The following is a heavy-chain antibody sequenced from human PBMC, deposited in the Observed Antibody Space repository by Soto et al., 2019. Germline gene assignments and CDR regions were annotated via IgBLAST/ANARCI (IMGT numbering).Heavy chain of an antibody. V-gene: IGHV1-69*01. J-gene: IGHJ6*02. CDR3: ARDGGASSGMDV. CDR2: IIPISAPA. CDR1: GGTFNSYG. Sequence: QVQLVQSGVEVKKPGSSVKVSCKASGGTFNSYGIRWVRQAPGQGLEWMGGIIPISAPANHAQKFQGRVTITADESTNTVYMGLSSLRYEDTAVYYCARDGGASSGMDVWGQGTTVIVSS. D-gene: IGHD3-16*01.